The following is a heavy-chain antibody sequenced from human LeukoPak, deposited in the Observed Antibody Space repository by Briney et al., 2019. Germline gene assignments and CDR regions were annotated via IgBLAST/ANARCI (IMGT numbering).Heavy chain of an antibody. CDR1: GFTFTDYY. CDR2: ITSSGSTI. J-gene: IGHJ4*02. D-gene: IGHD6-13*01. Sequence: KPGGSLRLSCAASGFTFTDYYMSWIRQAPGKGLECVSYITSSGSTIYYAESVKGRFTISRDNAKNSLSLQMNSLRAEDTAMYYWARASAELDYWGKGNLVTVSS. CDR3: ARASAELDY. V-gene: IGHV3-11*01.